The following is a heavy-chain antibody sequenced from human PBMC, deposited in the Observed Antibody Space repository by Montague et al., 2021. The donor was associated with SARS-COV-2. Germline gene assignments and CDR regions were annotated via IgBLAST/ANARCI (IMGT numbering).Heavy chain of an antibody. Sequence: SLGLSCAASGFTVSRNYMGWVRQAPGKGLEWVSVIFGGGSTNYADSVKGRFTISRDISQNTLYLQMNSLRAEDMAVYYCAKGGTSYFYGMDVWGQGTTVAVSS. J-gene: IGHJ6*02. D-gene: IGHD1-26*01. CDR1: GFTVSRNY. V-gene: IGHV3-66*01. CDR2: IFGGGST. CDR3: AKGGTSYFYGMDV.